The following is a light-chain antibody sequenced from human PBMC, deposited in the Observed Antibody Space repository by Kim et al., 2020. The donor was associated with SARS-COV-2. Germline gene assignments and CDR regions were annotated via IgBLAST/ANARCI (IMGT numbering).Light chain of an antibody. Sequence: GERATLSCRTGQSVSSTYLAWYQHKPGQAPRLVISGTSTRATGIPDRFSGSGSGTDFTLTISRLEPEDFAVYYCQHYGTSPPMYTFGQGTKVDIK. CDR1: QSVSSTY. CDR2: GTS. J-gene: IGKJ2*01. CDR3: QHYGTSPPMYT. V-gene: IGKV3-20*01.